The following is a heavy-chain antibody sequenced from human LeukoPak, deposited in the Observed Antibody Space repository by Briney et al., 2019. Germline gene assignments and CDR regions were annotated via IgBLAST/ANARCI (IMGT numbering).Heavy chain of an antibody. CDR1: GGSFSGYY. D-gene: IGHD5-18*01. Sequence: SVTLSLTCAVYGGSFSGYYWSWIRQPPGKGLEWIGEINHSGSTNYNPSLKSRVTISVDTSKNQFSLKLSSVTAADTAVYYCARAPPDTAMVVDYWGQGTLVTVSS. CDR3: ARAPPDTAMVVDY. CDR2: INHSGST. V-gene: IGHV4-34*01. J-gene: IGHJ4*02.